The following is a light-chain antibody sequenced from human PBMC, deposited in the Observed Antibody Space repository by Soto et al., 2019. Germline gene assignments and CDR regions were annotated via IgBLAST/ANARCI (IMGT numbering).Light chain of an antibody. CDR3: QQYNNWPRT. V-gene: IGKV3-15*01. CDR2: GAS. J-gene: IGKJ2*01. Sequence: EIVMTQSPATLSVSPGERATLSCRASQSVSSNLAWYQQKPGQAPRRLIYGASTRATVIPARFSGSGSGTEFTLTISSLQYEDFAFYYCQQYNNWPRTFGQGTKVEIK. CDR1: QSVSSN.